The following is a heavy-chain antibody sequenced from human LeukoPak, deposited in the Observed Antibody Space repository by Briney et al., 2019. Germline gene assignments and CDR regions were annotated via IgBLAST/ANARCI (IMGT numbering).Heavy chain of an antibody. J-gene: IGHJ4*02. CDR3: ASEIFGSGSYPDF. CDR2: IWHDGSHK. V-gene: IGHV3-33*01. CDR1: GFALNTYA. Sequence: GGSLRLSCAASGFALNTYAMHWVRQAPGQGLEWVALIWHDGSHKFYSNSVRGQFTISRDNSKNTVSLQMNNLRPEDTAVYYCASEIFGSGSYPDFWGQGALVTVSS. D-gene: IGHD3-10*01.